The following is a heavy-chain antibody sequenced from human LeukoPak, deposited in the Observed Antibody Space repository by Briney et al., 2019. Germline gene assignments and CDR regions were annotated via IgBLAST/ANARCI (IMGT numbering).Heavy chain of an antibody. D-gene: IGHD3-10*01. Sequence: GGSLRLSCAASGFTFSSYGMNWVRQAPGKGLEWVSYISSTASTIYYADSVKGRFTISRDNAKNSLFLQMNSLRAEDTAVYYCARVRDNAFDIWGQGTKVTVSS. CDR3: ARVRDNAFDI. CDR1: GFTFSSYG. J-gene: IGHJ3*02. V-gene: IGHV3-48*04. CDR2: ISSTASTI.